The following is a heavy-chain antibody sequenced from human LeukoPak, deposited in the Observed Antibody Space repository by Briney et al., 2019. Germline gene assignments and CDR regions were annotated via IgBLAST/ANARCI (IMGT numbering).Heavy chain of an antibody. D-gene: IGHD3-16*02. V-gene: IGHV1-18*01. CDR3: ARVGRLGELSPADY. CDR1: GYTFTSYG. Sequence: ASVKGSCKASGYTFTSYGISWGRQAPGQGLEWMGWISAYNGNTNYAQKLQGRVTMTTDTSTSTAYMELRSLRSDDTAVYYCARVGRLGELSPADYWGQGTLVTVSS. J-gene: IGHJ4*02. CDR2: ISAYNGNT.